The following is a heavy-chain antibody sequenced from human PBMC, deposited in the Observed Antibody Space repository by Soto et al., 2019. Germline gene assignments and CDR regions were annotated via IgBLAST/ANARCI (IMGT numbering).Heavy chain of an antibody. Sequence: GGSLRLPCAASGFTFSSYAMSWVRQAPGKGLEWVSAISGSGGSTYYADSVKGRFTISRDNSKNTLYLQMNSLRAEDTAVYYCAKDRYCSGGSCYNWFDPWGQGTLVTVSS. CDR2: ISGSGGST. V-gene: IGHV3-23*01. D-gene: IGHD2-15*01. J-gene: IGHJ5*02. CDR3: AKDRYCSGGSCYNWFDP. CDR1: GFTFSSYA.